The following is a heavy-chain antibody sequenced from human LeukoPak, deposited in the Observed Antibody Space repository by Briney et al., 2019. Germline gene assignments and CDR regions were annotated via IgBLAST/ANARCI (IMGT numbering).Heavy chain of an antibody. CDR3: AKGTYGVDV. Sequence: GGSLRLSCAASGFTFSANAMTWVRQAPGKGLEWVSAISGSGGSTYYAESVKGRFTISRDNSNNPLYLQMNSLRAEDTAIYYCAKGTYGVDVWGKGTTVTVSS. J-gene: IGHJ6*04. CDR1: GFTFSANA. CDR2: ISGSGGST. V-gene: IGHV3-23*01.